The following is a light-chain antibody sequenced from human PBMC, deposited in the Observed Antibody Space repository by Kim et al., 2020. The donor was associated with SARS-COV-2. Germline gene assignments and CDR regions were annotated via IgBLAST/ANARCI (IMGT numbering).Light chain of an antibody. CDR3: HLWHGDTWV. CDR1: TGPVTSGHY. J-gene: IGLJ3*02. CDR2: KTT. V-gene: IGLV7-43*01. Sequence: PGGTVTLTCASSTGPVTSGHYPHWVQQKPGQSPKTLIYKTTNKHAWTPARFSGSLLGGKAALTLSGVQTEDEADYYCHLWHGDTWVFGGGTQLTVL.